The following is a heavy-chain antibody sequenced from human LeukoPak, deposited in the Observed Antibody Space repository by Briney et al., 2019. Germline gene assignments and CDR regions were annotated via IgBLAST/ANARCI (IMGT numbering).Heavy chain of an antibody. Sequence: NPSETLSLTCTVSGGSISSYYWSWIRQPPGEGLEWIGYIYYSGSTNYNPSLKSRVTISVDTSKNQFSLKLSSVTAADTAVYYCARGDYGDYAWFDPWGQGTLVTVSS. CDR3: ARGDYGDYAWFDP. CDR1: GGSISSYY. V-gene: IGHV4-59*01. CDR2: IYYSGST. D-gene: IGHD4-17*01. J-gene: IGHJ5*02.